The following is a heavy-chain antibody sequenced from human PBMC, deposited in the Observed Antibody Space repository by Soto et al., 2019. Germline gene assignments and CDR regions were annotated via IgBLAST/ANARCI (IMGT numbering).Heavy chain of an antibody. D-gene: IGHD2-15*01. CDR1: GGSVNNYY. J-gene: IGHJ4*02. Sequence: QVQLQESGPGLVKPSETLSLICTVSGGSVNNYYWGWVRQPAGKGLEWIGRIFADGSTTYNPSLMGPVTLSVEKARNPLSLELTSMAARETAVYYCVREPGQVVVGTGFDCWGQGAPVTVSS. CDR3: VREPGQVVVGTGFDC. V-gene: IGHV4-4*07. CDR2: IFADGST.